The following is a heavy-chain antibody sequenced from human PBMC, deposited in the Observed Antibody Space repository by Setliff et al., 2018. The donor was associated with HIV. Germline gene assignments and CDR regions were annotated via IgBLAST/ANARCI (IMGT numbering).Heavy chain of an antibody. D-gene: IGHD3-22*01. CDR3: ARVADSSGYYHLDY. CDR1: GGSFSGYS. CDR2: VYHSGSN. J-gene: IGHJ4*02. Sequence: ETLSLTCAVYGGSFSGYSWSWIRQPPGKGPEWIGEVYHSGSNNYNPSLKSRVTISVDTSKKQFSLKLSSVTAADTAVYHCARVADSSGYYHLDYWGQGTLVTV. V-gene: IGHV4-34*01.